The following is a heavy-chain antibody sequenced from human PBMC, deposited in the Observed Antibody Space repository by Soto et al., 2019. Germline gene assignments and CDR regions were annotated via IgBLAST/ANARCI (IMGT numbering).Heavy chain of an antibody. J-gene: IGHJ6*02. Sequence: QVQLVDSGGGVVQPGRSLRLSCAASGFTFNSYGMHWVRQAPGKGLEWVAVIWYDGSNKYYADSVKGRFTISRDNSKNTLDLQMNSLRAEDTAVYYCARQRDYYYYGMDVWGQGTTVTVSS. D-gene: IGHD6-25*01. CDR1: GFTFNSYG. V-gene: IGHV3-33*01. CDR2: IWYDGSNK. CDR3: ARQRDYYYYGMDV.